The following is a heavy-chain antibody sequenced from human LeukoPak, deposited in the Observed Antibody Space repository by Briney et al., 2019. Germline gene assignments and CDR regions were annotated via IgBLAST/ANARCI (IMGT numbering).Heavy chain of an antibody. D-gene: IGHD2-15*01. Sequence: SETLSLTCAVYGGSFSGYYWSWIRQPPGKGLEWIGEINHSGSTNYNPSLKSRVTISVDTSKNQFSLKLSSVTAADTAVYYCARSPLGLYCSGGSCYSDYWGQGTLVTVSS. CDR3: ARSPLGLYCSGGSCYSDY. CDR2: INHSGST. V-gene: IGHV4-34*01. J-gene: IGHJ4*02. CDR1: GGSFSGYY.